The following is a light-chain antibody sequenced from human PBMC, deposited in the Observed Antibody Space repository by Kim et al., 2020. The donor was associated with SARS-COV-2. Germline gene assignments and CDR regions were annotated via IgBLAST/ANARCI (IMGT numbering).Light chain of an antibody. V-gene: IGLV1-51*01. CDR1: SSNIGKNY. CDR2: DNN. Sequence: QSVLTQPPSVSAAPGQKVAISCSGFSSNIGKNYVSWYQQLPGAAPKLLIYDNNKRPSGIPDRFSGSKSGTSATLDITGLQTGDEADYYCGTWDNSLSAYVFGGGTKVTVL. J-gene: IGLJ1*01. CDR3: GTWDNSLSAYV.